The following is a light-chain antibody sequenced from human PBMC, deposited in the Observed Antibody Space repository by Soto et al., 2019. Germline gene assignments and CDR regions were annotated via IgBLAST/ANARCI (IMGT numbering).Light chain of an antibody. CDR2: ATS. V-gene: IGKV1-39*01. J-gene: IGKJ2*01. Sequence: DIQMTQSPSSLSASVGDRVTITCRASQTISSSLHWYHQKPGKAPKLLISATSSLQSGVPSRFSGSGSGTDFTLTISGLQPGDFVVYYCQQTYNAPYTFGQGTKLEIK. CDR3: QQTYNAPYT. CDR1: QTISSS.